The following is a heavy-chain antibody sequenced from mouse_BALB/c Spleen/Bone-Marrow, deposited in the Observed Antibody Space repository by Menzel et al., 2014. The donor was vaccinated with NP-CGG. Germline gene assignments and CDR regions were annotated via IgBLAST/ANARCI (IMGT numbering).Heavy chain of an antibody. CDR1: GYAFTSYN. J-gene: IGHJ3*01. CDR2: IDPYYGGI. Sequence: EVQLQESGPELVKPGASVKVSCKASGYAFTSYNMYWVKQSHGKSLEWIGYIDPYYGGISYNQKFKGKATLTVDKSSNTAYMQLKSLSSEDSAIYYCAISIEYRPLVYWGQGTLVTVSA. V-gene: IGHV1S135*01. CDR3: AISIEYRPLVY. D-gene: IGHD2-14*01.